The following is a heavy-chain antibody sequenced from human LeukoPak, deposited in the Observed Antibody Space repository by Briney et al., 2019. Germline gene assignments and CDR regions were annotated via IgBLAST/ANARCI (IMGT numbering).Heavy chain of an antibody. Sequence: SGTLSLTCAVSGGSISSSNWWSWVRQPPGKGLEWIGEIYHSGSTNYNPSLKSRVTISVDKSKNQFSLKLSPVTAADTAVYYCARDRIAVPSTGSSFDYWGQGTLVTVSS. CDR2: IYHSGST. J-gene: IGHJ4*02. V-gene: IGHV4-4*02. CDR3: ARDRIAVPSTGSSFDY. D-gene: IGHD6-19*01. CDR1: GGSISSSNW.